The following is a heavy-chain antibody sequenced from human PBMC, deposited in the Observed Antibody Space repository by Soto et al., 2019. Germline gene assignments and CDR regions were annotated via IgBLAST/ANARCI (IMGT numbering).Heavy chain of an antibody. D-gene: IGHD5-12*01. CDR1: GLSFTTAGVP. CDR3: AHSDGGYEIIYFDF. Sequence: SGPTLVNPTQTLTLTCTFSGLSFTTAGVPVGWIRQTPGGALEWLTLIYYNDDRRFSPSLKTRLTITGDTSKNQVVLSLTNVDPGDTATYFCAHSDGGYEIIYFDFWGQGIPVTVSS. J-gene: IGHJ4*02. V-gene: IGHV2-5*01. CDR2: IYYNDDR.